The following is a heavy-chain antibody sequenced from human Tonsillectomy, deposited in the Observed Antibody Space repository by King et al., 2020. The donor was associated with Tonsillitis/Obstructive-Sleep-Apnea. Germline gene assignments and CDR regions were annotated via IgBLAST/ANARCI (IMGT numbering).Heavy chain of an antibody. J-gene: IGHJ6*03. Sequence: VQLVESGGGLVKPGRSLRLSCTASGFTFGDYAMSWFRQAPGKGLEWVGFIRSKAYGGTTEYAASVKCRFTISRDDSKSIAYLQMNSLKTEDTAVYYCTRLNYDFWSGYLFPNYYYYYMDVWGKGTTVTVSS. CDR2: IRSKAYGGTT. V-gene: IGHV3-49*05. CDR3: TRLNYDFWSGYLFPNYYYYYMDV. D-gene: IGHD3-3*01. CDR1: GFTFGDYA.